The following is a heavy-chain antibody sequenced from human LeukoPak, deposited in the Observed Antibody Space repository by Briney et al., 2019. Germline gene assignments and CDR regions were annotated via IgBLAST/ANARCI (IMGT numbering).Heavy chain of an antibody. CDR1: GFTFSSYA. J-gene: IGHJ4*01. CDR3: TKDRVAVAGTSDY. CDR2: ISGSGDTT. Sequence: GGSLRLSCAASGFTFSSYAMSWVRQAPGKGLEWVSLISGSGDTTYYADSVQGRFTISRYSSKNTVYLQMNRLRVEDTAVYYCTKDRVAVAGTSDYWGHGTLVTVSS. D-gene: IGHD6-19*01. V-gene: IGHV3-23*01.